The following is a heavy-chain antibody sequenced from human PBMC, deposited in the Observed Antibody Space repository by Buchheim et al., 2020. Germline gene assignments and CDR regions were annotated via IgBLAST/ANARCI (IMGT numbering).Heavy chain of an antibody. D-gene: IGHD3-3*01. CDR3: ARDLLRFLEWGVFDY. J-gene: IGHJ4*02. CDR1: GFTFSSYS. V-gene: IGHV3-21*01. CDR2: ISSSSSYI. Sequence: EVQLVESGGGLVKPGGSLRLSCAASGFTFSSYSMNWVRQAPGKGLEWVSSISSSSSYIYYADSVKGRFTISRDNAKNSLYLQMNSLRAEDTAVYYCARDLLRFLEWGVFDYWGQGTL.